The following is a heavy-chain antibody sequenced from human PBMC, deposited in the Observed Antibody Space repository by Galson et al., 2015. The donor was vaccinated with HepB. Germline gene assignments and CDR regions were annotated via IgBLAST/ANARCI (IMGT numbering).Heavy chain of an antibody. J-gene: IGHJ3*02. CDR3: AREGPSGYYGVDAFDI. CDR2: MNPNSGNT. V-gene: IGHV1-8*01. Sequence: SVKVSCKASGYTFTSYDINWVRQATGQGLEWMGWMNPNSGNTGYAQKFQGRVTMTRNTSISTAYMELNSLRPEDTAVYYCAREGPSGYYGVDAFDIWGQGTMVTVS. D-gene: IGHD3-3*01. CDR1: GYTFTSYD.